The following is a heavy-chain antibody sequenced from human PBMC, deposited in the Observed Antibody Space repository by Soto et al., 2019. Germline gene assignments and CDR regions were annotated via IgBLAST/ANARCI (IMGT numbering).Heavy chain of an antibody. D-gene: IGHD6-19*01. CDR1: AVSSSTGGYS. Sequence: SETLSLTCTVSAVSSSTGGYSWNWLRQPPGKAPEWIGYVYQSGRAYYNPSLKSRVTISIDRSKNQFSLKLSSVTAADTAVYYCAPSSGWYYYDWFDPWG. V-gene: IGHV4-30-2*01. CDR2: VYQSGRA. CDR3: APSSGWYYYDWFDP. J-gene: IGHJ5*02.